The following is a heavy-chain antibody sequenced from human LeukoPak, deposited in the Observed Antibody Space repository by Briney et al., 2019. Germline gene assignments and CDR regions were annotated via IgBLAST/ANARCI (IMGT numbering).Heavy chain of an antibody. Sequence: SETLSLTCTVSGGSISSGGYSWSWIRQPPGKGLEWIGYIYHSGSTNYNPSLKSRVTISVDTSKNQFSLKLSSVTAADTAMYYCARALRHRTWIQDYWGQGTLVTVSS. J-gene: IGHJ4*02. CDR2: IYHSGST. CDR3: ARALRHRTWIQDY. V-gene: IGHV4-30-2*01. D-gene: IGHD5-18*01. CDR1: GGSISSGGYS.